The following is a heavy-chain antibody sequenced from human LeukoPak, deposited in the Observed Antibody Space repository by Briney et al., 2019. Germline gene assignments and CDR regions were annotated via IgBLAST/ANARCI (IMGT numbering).Heavy chain of an antibody. Sequence: GGSLRLSCAASGFTFSSYGMHWVRQAAGKGLEWVAVIWYDGSNKYYADSVKGRFTISRDNSKNTLFLQMNSLRAEDTAVYYCARDFVAYDSSGYPPFVDYWGQGTLVTVSS. CDR3: ARDFVAYDSSGYPPFVDY. J-gene: IGHJ4*02. D-gene: IGHD3-22*01. CDR2: IWYDGSNK. CDR1: GFTFSSYG. V-gene: IGHV3-33*01.